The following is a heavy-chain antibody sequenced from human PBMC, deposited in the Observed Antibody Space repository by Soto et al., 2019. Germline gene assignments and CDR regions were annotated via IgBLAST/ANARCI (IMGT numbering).Heavy chain of an antibody. CDR1: GLTFSSYE. CDR3: ASGIVHDY. CDR2: ISSGDSTT. V-gene: IGHV3-48*03. J-gene: IGHJ4*02. D-gene: IGHD1-26*01. Sequence: LRLSCEASGLTFSSYEMNWVRQAPGKGLEYISYISSGDSTTYYADSVKGRFTISRDNAKNSLYLQMNSLRVEDTAVYYCASGIVHDYWGQGTLVTVSS.